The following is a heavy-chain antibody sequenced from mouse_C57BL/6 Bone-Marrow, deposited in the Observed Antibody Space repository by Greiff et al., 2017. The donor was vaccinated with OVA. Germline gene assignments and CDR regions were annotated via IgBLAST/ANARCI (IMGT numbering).Heavy chain of an antibody. CDR3: ARESLLLRHYWYCDV. Sequence: QVQLQQSGAALARPGASVKLSCKASGYTFTSYGISWVKQRTGQGLEWIGEIYPRSGNTYYNEKLKGKATLTADKSSSTEYMELRSLTAEDSAVYFCARESLLLRHYWYCDVWGTGTTVTVSS. D-gene: IGHD1-1*01. CDR1: GYTFTSYG. CDR2: IYPRSGNT. J-gene: IGHJ1*03. V-gene: IGHV1-81*01.